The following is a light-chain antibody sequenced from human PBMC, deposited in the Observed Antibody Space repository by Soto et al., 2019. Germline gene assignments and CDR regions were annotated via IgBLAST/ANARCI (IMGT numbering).Light chain of an antibody. CDR3: QQNNKWPPVT. J-gene: IGKJ4*01. CDR1: QTISTD. Sequence: EVVMTQSPATVSVFPGEGVTLSCRASQTISTDLAWYQQKPGQAPRLLISGASTRATGVPDRFSGGGSGTEFTLTISSLQSEDFAFYYCQQNNKWPPVTFGGGTKVEIK. CDR2: GAS. V-gene: IGKV3-15*01.